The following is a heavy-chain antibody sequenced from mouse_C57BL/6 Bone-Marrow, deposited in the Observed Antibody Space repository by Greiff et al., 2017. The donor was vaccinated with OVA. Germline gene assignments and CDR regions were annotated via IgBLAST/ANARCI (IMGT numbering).Heavy chain of an antibody. V-gene: IGHV1-15*01. CDR3: TRANSNCGDFDD. D-gene: IGHD2-5*01. CDR2: IDPETGGT. J-gene: IGHJ2*01. Sequence: QVQLQQSGAELVRPGASVTLSCKASGYTFTDYEMHWVKQTPVHGLAWIGAIDPETGGTAYNQKFKGKAILTADKSSSTAYMERRSLTSEDSAVYYCTRANSNCGDFDDWGQGTTLTVSS. CDR1: GYTFTDYE.